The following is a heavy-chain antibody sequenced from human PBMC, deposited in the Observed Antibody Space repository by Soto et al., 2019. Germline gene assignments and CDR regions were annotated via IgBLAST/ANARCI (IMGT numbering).Heavy chain of an antibody. D-gene: IGHD6-13*01. Sequence: SETLSLTCTVSGGSISSYYWSWIRQPPGKGLEWIGYIYYSGSTNYNPSLKSRVTISVDTSKNQFSLKLSSVTAADTAVYYCARLPPRAAGTGFEYWGQGTLVTVSS. CDR3: ARLPPRAAGTGFEY. J-gene: IGHJ4*02. CDR2: IYYSGST. V-gene: IGHV4-59*01. CDR1: GGSISSYY.